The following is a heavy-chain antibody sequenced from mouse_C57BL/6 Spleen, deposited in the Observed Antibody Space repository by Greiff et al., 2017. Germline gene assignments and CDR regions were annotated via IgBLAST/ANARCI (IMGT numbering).Heavy chain of an antibody. CDR3: ARHEGDYYCSEDLYYAMDY. V-gene: IGHV1-69*01. CDR2: IDPSDSYT. D-gene: IGHD1-1*01. J-gene: IGHJ4*01. CDR1: GYTFTSYW. Sequence: VQLQQPGAELVMPGASVKLSCKASGYTFTSYWMHWVKQRPGQGLEWIGEIDPSDSYTNYNQKFTGKSTLTVDKSSSTAYMQRSSLTSEDSAVYECARHEGDYYCSEDLYYAMDYWGQGTSVTVSA.